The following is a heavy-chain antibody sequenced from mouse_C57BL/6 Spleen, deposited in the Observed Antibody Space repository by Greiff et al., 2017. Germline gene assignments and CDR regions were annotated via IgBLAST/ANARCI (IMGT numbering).Heavy chain of an antibody. D-gene: IGHD1-1*01. CDR3: ARRATTVVATGKMDY. J-gene: IGHJ4*01. CDR2: INPYNGGT. Sequence: EVQLQQSGPVLVKPGASVKMSCKASGYTFTDYYMNWVKQSHGKSLEWIGVINPYNGGTSYNQKFKGKATLTVDKSSSTAYMELNSLTSEDSAVYYCARRATTVVATGKMDYWGQGTSVTVSS. CDR1: GYTFTDYY. V-gene: IGHV1-19*01.